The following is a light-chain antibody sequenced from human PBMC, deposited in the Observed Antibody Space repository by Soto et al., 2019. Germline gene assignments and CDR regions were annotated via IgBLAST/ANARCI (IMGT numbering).Light chain of an antibody. CDR3: QQYNSYT. J-gene: IGKJ4*01. Sequence: DIQLTQSPYTLSGSVGDRVTLTCRARQTISSWLAWYQQKPGKAPKLLIYKASTLKSGVPSRFSGSGSGTEFTLTISSLQPDDFATYYCQQYNSYTFGGGTKVDI. CDR1: QTISSW. V-gene: IGKV1-5*03. CDR2: KAS.